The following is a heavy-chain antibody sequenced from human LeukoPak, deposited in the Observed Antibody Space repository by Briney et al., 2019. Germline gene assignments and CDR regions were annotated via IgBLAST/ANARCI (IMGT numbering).Heavy chain of an antibody. J-gene: IGHJ5*02. Sequence: ATVKVSCKASGYIFTSYAMNWVRQAPGQGLEWMGWINTNTGNPTYAQGFTGRFVFSLDTSVSTAYLQISSLKTEDTAVYYCARENCSGGSCYSLWVDPWGQGTLVTVSS. V-gene: IGHV7-4-1*02. CDR3: ARENCSGGSCYSLWVDP. D-gene: IGHD2-15*01. CDR2: INTNTGNP. CDR1: GYIFTSYA.